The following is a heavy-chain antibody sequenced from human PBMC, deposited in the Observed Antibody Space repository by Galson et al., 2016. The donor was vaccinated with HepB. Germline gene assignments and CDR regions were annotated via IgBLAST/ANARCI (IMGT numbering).Heavy chain of an antibody. J-gene: IGHJ4*02. CDR3: ARRRGSGSHDY. D-gene: IGHD3-10*01. V-gene: IGHV3-48*02. CDR1: GFIVSSND. CDR2: ISSSSDTI. Sequence: SLRLSCAASGFIVSSNDMNWVCQAPGKGLEWVSYISSSSDTIYYADSVKGRFTISRDNAKNSLYLQMNSLRDGDTAVYYCARRRGSGSHDYWGQGTLVTVSS.